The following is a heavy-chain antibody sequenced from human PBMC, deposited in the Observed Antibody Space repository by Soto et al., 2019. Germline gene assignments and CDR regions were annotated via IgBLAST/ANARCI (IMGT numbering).Heavy chain of an antibody. V-gene: IGHV3-30*18. D-gene: IGHD2-21*02. CDR3: AKGLAYCGGDCYSHFDL. CDR1: GFTFSSYG. J-gene: IGHJ2*01. CDR2: ISYDGSNK. Sequence: LRLSCAASGFTFSSYGMHWVRQAPGKGLEWVAVISYDGSNKYYADSVKGRFTISRDNSKNTLYLQMNSLRAEDTAVYYCAKGLAYCGGDCYSHFDLWGRGTLVTVSS.